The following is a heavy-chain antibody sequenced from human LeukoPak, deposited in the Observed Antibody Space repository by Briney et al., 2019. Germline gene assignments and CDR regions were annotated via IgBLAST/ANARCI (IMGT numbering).Heavy chain of an antibody. CDR1: GGSISSYY. Sequence: SSETLSLTCTVSGGSISSYYWSWIRQPPGKGLEWIGYIYYSGSTNYNPSLKSRVTISVDTSKNQFSLKLSSVTAADTAVYYCASTSGYYQFDYWGQGTLVTVSS. CDR2: IYYSGST. V-gene: IGHV4-59*08. CDR3: ASTSGYYQFDY. J-gene: IGHJ4*02. D-gene: IGHD3-22*01.